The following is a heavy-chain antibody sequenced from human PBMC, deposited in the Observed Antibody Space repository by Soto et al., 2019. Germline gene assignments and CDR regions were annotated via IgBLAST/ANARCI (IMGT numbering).Heavy chain of an antibody. CDR1: GFTFSNYA. CDR3: ATFNYNFWSGYPLGYYGMDV. Sequence: GGSLRLSCAASGFTFSNYAMSWVRQAPRKGLEWVSVISGSGGSTYYADSVKGRFTISRDNSKNTVYLQMNSLRAEDTAVYYCATFNYNFWSGYPLGYYGMDVWGQGTTVTVSS. V-gene: IGHV3-23*01. CDR2: ISGSGGST. J-gene: IGHJ6*02. D-gene: IGHD3-3*01.